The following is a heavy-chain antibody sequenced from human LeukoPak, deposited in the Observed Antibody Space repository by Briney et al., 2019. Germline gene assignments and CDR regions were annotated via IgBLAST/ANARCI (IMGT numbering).Heavy chain of an antibody. CDR1: GFTFSGHA. D-gene: IGHD2-2*01. V-gene: IGHV3-23*01. Sequence: PGGSLRLSCATSGFTFSGHAMAWVRQTPGKGLQWVSGITASSDTYYADSVKGRFTVSRDNSKSTLYLEMNSLRDEDTAVYHCAKRPSRSTSNSASAFDVWGQGTMVTVSS. CDR3: AKRPSRSTSNSASAFDV. CDR2: ITASSDT. J-gene: IGHJ3*01.